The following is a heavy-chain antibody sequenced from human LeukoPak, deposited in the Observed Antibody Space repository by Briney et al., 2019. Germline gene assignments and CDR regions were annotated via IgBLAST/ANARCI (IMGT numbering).Heavy chain of an antibody. J-gene: IGHJ4*02. CDR1: GYTFTGYG. V-gene: IGHV1-18*01. Sequence: ASVKVSCKASGYTFTGYGISWVRQAPGQGLEWMGCISAHNGNTKHAQRLQGRFTMTTDTSTSTAYMELRSLRSDDTAVYYCARDPDWGYYGTSGYYYDHWGQGTLVTVSS. D-gene: IGHD3-22*01. CDR2: ISAHNGNT. CDR3: ARDPDWGYYGTSGYYYDH.